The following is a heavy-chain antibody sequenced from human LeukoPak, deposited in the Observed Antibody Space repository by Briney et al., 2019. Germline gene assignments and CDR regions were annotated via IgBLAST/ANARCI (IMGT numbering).Heavy chain of an antibody. CDR1: GFTFSSYA. D-gene: IGHD6-13*01. V-gene: IGHV3-30-3*01. Sequence: TGRSLRLSCAASGFTFSSYAMHWVRQAPGKGLEWVAVISYDGSNKYYADSVKGRFTISRDNSKNTLYLQMNSLRAEDTAVYYCARDNRGIAAGQLGYWGQGTLVTVSS. CDR2: ISYDGSNK. CDR3: ARDNRGIAAGQLGY. J-gene: IGHJ4*02.